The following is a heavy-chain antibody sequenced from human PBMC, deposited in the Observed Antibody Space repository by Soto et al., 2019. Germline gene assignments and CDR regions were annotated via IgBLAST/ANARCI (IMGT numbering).Heavy chain of an antibody. CDR1: GGSISSGGYY. D-gene: IGHD2-8*01. CDR2: IYYSGST. J-gene: IGHJ4*02. V-gene: IGHV4-31*03. CDR3: ARVVDNIVLMVYANETIYYFDC. Sequence: SETLSLTCTVSGGSISSGGYYWSWIRQHPGKGLEWIGYIYYSGSTYYNPSLKSRVTISVDTSKNQFSLKLSSVTAADTAVYYCARVVDNIVLMVYANETIYYFDCWGQETLLTFSS.